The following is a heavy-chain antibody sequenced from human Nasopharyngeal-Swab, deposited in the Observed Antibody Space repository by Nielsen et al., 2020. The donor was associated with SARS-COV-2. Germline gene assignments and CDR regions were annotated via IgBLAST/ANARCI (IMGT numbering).Heavy chain of an antibody. CDR3: AKDLGVESPLWFDY. CDR1: GFTFSSYA. V-gene: IGHV3-23*01. CDR2: ISGSGGST. D-gene: IGHD4-23*01. Sequence: GESLKISCTASGFTFSSYAMSWVRQAPGKGLEWVSEISGSGGSTYYAESVKGRFTISRDNSKNTLYLQMSSLRAEDTAIYYCAKDLGVESPLWFDYWGQGTLLTVPS. J-gene: IGHJ4*02.